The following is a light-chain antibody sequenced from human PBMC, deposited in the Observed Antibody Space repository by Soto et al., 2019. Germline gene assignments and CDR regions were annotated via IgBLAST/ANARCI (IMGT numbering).Light chain of an antibody. Sequence: ESMLTQSPGTLSLSPGERATLSCRASQSVSSRNLAWYQQKPGQAPRLLIYGTSIRATGIPDRISGSGSGTDFTLTITRLEPEDLAVYYCQQFGGSPPAFTFGQGTKVEI. CDR1: QSVSSRN. CDR2: GTS. CDR3: QQFGGSPPAFT. V-gene: IGKV3-20*01. J-gene: IGKJ2*01.